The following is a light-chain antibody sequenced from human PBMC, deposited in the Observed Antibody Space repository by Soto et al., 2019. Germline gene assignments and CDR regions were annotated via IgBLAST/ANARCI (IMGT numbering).Light chain of an antibody. CDR2: EDS. CDR3: CSYAGSSTDV. CDR1: SSDFGSYNL. J-gene: IGLJ1*01. Sequence: QSALTQPASVSGSPGQSITISCTGTSSDFGSYNLVSWYQQHPGKAPKLMIYEDSKRPSGVSNRFSGSKSGNTASLTISGLQAEDDADYYCCSYAGSSTDVFGTGTKVTVL. V-gene: IGLV2-23*01.